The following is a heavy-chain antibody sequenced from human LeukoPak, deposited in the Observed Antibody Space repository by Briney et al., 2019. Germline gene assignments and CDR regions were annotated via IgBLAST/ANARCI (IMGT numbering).Heavy chain of an antibody. V-gene: IGHV3-30*03. CDR2: ISHDGSRT. D-gene: IGHD1-26*01. CDR1: GFTFSSYG. J-gene: IGHJ6*03. Sequence: PGGSLRLSCAASGFTFSSYGMHWVRQAPGKGLEWVAVISHDGSRTYYADSVKGRFTISRDNSKNMLYLQMNSLRAEDTAVYYCAREVKSGSYYYYYYMDVWGKGTTVTVSS. CDR3: AREVKSGSYYYYYYMDV.